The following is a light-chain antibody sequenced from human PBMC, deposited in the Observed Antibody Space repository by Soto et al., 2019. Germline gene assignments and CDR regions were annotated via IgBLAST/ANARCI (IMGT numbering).Light chain of an antibody. J-gene: IGLJ1*01. CDR2: DNN. CDR3: GTWDSSQNICV. Sequence: QPVLTQPPSLSAAPGQNITISCSGSSSNLGNKFVSWYQQLPGAAPKLLIYDNNKRPSGIPDRFSGSKSGTSATLGITGLQPGDEADYSCGTWDSSQNICVFGTGTKVTVL. V-gene: IGLV1-51*01. CDR1: SSNLGNKF.